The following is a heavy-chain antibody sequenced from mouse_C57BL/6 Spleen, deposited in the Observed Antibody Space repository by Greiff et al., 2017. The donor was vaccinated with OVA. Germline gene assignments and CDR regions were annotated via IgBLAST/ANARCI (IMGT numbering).Heavy chain of an antibody. CDR1: GYTFTSYW. CDR3: ARLVVAKDYAMDY. Sequence: VKLQQPGAELVRPGTSVKLSCKASGYTFTSYWMHWVKQRPGQGLEWIGVIDPSDSYTNYNQKFKGKATLTVDTSSSTAYMQLSSLTSEDSAVYYCARLVVAKDYAMDYWGQGTSVTVSS. J-gene: IGHJ4*01. D-gene: IGHD1-1*01. V-gene: IGHV1-59*01. CDR2: IDPSDSYT.